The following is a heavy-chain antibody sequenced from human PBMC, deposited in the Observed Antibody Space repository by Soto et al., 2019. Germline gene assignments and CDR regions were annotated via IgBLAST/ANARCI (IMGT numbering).Heavy chain of an antibody. Sequence: SVKVSCKASGGTFSSYAISWVRQAPGQGLEWMGGIIPIFGTANYAQKFQGRVTITADESTSTAYMELSSLRPEDTAVYYCARVDDSSGYRYAKFDYWGQGTLVTVSS. CDR3: ARVDDSSGYRYAKFDY. V-gene: IGHV1-69*13. CDR2: IIPIFGTA. D-gene: IGHD3-22*01. CDR1: GGTFSSYA. J-gene: IGHJ4*02.